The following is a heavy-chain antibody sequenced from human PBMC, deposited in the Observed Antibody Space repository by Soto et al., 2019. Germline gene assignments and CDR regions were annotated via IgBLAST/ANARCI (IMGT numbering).Heavy chain of an antibody. CDR2: INPNSGGT. V-gene: IGHV1-2*04. J-gene: IGHJ4*02. D-gene: IGHD2-2*01. Sequence: QVQLVQSGAEVKKPGASVKVSCKASGYTFTGYYMHWVRQAPGQGLDWMGWINPNSGGTNYAQKFQGWVTMTRDTSISTAYMELSRLRSDDTAVYYCARGPREYQLLFTFDYWGQGTLVTVSS. CDR3: ARGPREYQLLFTFDY. CDR1: GYTFTGYY.